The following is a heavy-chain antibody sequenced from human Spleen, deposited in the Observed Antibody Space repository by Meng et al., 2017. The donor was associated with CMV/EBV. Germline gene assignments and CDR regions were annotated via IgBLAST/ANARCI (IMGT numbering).Heavy chain of an antibody. CDR2: IYYSGST. CDR3: ARDRTGYFTMDY. D-gene: IGHD3/OR15-3a*01. J-gene: IGHJ4*02. V-gene: IGHV4-31*03. CDR1: GDSISGGDHY. Sequence: CSVSGDSISGGDHYWGWIRQHPEKGLEWIGYIYYSGSTYYNPSLRSRLTISIDTSKNQCSLNLSSVTAADTAVYYCARDRTGYFTMDYWGQGTLVTVS.